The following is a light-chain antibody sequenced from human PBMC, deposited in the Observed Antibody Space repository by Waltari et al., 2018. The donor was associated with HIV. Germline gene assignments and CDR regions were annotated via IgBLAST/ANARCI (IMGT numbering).Light chain of an antibody. V-gene: IGLV3-21*02. Sequence: SSVLPQPPSVSVAPGQTVSMTCEGNNVGSKDVHWYQQNPGQAPVLVVYDDSDRPSGIPERFSGSKSGNTATLSISRVEVGDGADYYCQVWDIISAYVIFGGGTKLTVL. CDR1: NVGSKD. CDR3: QVWDIISAYVI. CDR2: DDS. J-gene: IGLJ2*01.